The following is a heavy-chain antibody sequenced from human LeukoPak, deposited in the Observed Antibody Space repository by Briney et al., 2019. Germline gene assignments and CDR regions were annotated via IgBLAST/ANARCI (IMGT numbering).Heavy chain of an antibody. Sequence: TGGSLRLSCLASGFSLKTNAVSWLRQTPGRGLEWVSGISGSGADTRFAHSVRGRFDISRDIPSNPVFLQLNNVRPEDTAVYYCTRMPDTAVAGTWGYYLDHWGQGTRVTVSA. J-gene: IGHJ4*02. CDR3: TRMPDTAVAGTWGYYLDH. V-gene: IGHV3-23*01. CDR1: GFSLKTNA. D-gene: IGHD6-19*01. CDR2: ISGSGADT.